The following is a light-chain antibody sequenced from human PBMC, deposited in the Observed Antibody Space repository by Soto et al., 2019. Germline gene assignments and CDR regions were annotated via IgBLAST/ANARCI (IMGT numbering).Light chain of an antibody. Sequence: EIVMTQSPATLSVSPGERATLSCRASQSISNNLAWYQQEPGQAPRLLIYGASTRATGIPARFSGSGSGTEFTLTISSLQSEYFAVYYCQQYNNWPRTFGQGTKVEIK. CDR2: GAS. CDR1: QSISNN. CDR3: QQYNNWPRT. V-gene: IGKV3-15*01. J-gene: IGKJ1*01.